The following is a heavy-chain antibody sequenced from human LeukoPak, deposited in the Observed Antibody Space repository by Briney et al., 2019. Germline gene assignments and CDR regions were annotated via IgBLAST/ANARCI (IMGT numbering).Heavy chain of an antibody. Sequence: GGSLRLSCAASGFTFSSYAMHWVRQAPGKGLEWVAVISYDGSNKYYADSVKGRFTISRDNSKNTLYLQMNSLRAEDTAVYYCARGVGSDYYYFGVGDYWGQGTLVTVSS. CDR2: ISYDGSNK. D-gene: IGHD3-22*01. CDR3: ARGVGSDYYYFGVGDY. J-gene: IGHJ4*02. V-gene: IGHV3-30-3*01. CDR1: GFTFSSYA.